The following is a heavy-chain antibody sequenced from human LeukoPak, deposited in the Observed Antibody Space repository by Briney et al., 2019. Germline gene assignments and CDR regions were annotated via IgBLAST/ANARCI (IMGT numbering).Heavy chain of an antibody. CDR3: ASTSGYSSSWYGICDY. CDR2: ISSSGSYI. Sequence: GGSLRLSCGGSGFTFSDYSMNWVGQAPGRGLEGVSSISSSGSYIYYADSVKGRLTISRDNVKNSMSLQMNSLRAEDTAVYYCASTSGYSSSWYGICDYWGQGTLVTVSS. CDR1: GFTFSDYS. D-gene: IGHD6-13*01. V-gene: IGHV3-21*01. J-gene: IGHJ4*02.